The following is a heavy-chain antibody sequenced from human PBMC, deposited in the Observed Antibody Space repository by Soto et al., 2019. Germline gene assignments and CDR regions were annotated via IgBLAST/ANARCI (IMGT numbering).Heavy chain of an antibody. Sequence: SVKVSCKASGGTFSSYAISWVRQAPGQGLEWMGGIIPIFGTANYAQKFQGRVTITADESTSTAYMELSSLRSEDTAVYYCARGRGYCGYENYYYGMDVWGQGTSLTVSS. J-gene: IGHJ6*02. CDR1: GGTFSSYA. V-gene: IGHV1-69*13. CDR2: IIPIFGTA. CDR3: ARGRGYCGYENYYYGMDV. D-gene: IGHD5-12*01.